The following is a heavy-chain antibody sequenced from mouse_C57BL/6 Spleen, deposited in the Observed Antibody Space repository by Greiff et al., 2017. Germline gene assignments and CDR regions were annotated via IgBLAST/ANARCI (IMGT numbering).Heavy chain of an antibody. V-gene: IGHV1-64*01. D-gene: IGHD1-1*01. Sequence: QVQLKQPGAELVKPGASVKLSCKASGYTFTSYWMHWVKQRPGQGLEWIGMIHPNSGSTNYNEKFKSKATLTVDKSSSTAYMQLSSLTSEDSAVYYCARGHYGSSYPWYFDVWGTGTTVTVSS. CDR1: GYTFTSYW. CDR2: IHPNSGST. CDR3: ARGHYGSSYPWYFDV. J-gene: IGHJ1*03.